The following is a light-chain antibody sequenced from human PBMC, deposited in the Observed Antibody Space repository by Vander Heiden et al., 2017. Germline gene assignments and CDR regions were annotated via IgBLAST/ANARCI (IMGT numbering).Light chain of an antibody. J-gene: IGLJ2*01. CDR3: QVWDSSSDHVV. CDR2: DDS. Sequence: SYVLTQPPSVSVAPGQTARIPCGRNNLQSTSVHWYQQKPGQAPVMVVYDDSDRPSGIPERFSGSTSGNTATLTISRVEAEDEADYYCQVWDSSSDHVVFGGGTKLTVI. CDR1: NLQSTS. V-gene: IGLV3-21*02.